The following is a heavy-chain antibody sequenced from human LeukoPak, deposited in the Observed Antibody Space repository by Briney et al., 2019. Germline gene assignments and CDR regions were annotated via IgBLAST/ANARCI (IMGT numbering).Heavy chain of an antibody. V-gene: IGHV1-18*01. CDR2: ISPYNGNT. Sequence: ASVKVSCKASGYTFTSYGISWVRQAPGQGLEWMGWISPYNGNTNYAQKLQGRVTMTTDTSTTTAYMELRSLRSDDTAVYYCAREMATIVTQFDYWGQGTLVAVSS. CDR3: AREMATIVTQFDY. D-gene: IGHD5-24*01. CDR1: GYTFTSYG. J-gene: IGHJ4*02.